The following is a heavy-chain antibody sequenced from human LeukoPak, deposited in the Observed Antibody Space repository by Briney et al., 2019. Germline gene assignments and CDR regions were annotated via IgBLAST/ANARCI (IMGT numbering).Heavy chain of an antibody. CDR1: GYTFTSYY. J-gene: IGHJ5*02. CDR3: ARRVAAAGTAAYNWFDP. V-gene: IGHV1-2*02. Sequence: ASVKVSCKTSGYTFTSYYMHWVRQAPGQGLEWMGWINPNSGGTNYAQKFQGRVTMTRDTSISTAYMELSRLRSDDTAVYYCARRVAAAGTAAYNWFDPWGQGTLVTVSS. D-gene: IGHD6-13*01. CDR2: INPNSGGT.